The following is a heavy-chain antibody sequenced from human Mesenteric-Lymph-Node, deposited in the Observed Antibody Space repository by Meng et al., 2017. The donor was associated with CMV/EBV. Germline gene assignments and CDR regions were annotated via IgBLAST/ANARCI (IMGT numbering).Heavy chain of an antibody. CDR3: ARDQALYCSSTSCYYYYGMDV. D-gene: IGHD2-2*01. CDR1: GGSVSSGSYY. Sequence: GSLRLSCTVSGGSVSSGSYYWSWIRQPPGKGLEWIGYIYYSGSTNYNPSLKSRVTISVDTSKNQFSLKLSSVTAADTAVYYCARDQALYCSSTSCYYYYGMDVWGQGTTVTVSS. J-gene: IGHJ6*02. CDR2: IYYSGST. V-gene: IGHV4-61*01.